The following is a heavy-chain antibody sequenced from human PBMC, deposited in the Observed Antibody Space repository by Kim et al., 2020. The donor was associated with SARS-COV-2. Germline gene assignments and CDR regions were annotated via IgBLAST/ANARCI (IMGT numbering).Heavy chain of an antibody. V-gene: IGHV4-34*01. J-gene: IGHJ6*02. CDR2: INHSGST. CDR1: GGSFSGYY. D-gene: IGHD2-2*01. Sequence: SETLSLTCAVYGGSFSGYYWSWIRQPPGKGLEWIGEINHSGSTNYNPSLKSRVTISVDTSKNQFSLKLSSVTAADTAVYYCARGQYCSSTSCYVVKYGMDVWGQGTTVTVSS. CDR3: ARGQYCSSTSCYVVKYGMDV.